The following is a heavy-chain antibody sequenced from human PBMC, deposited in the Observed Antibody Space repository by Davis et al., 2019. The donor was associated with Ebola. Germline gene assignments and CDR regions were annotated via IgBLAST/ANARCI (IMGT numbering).Heavy chain of an antibody. V-gene: IGHV3-30-3*01. CDR1: GFTFSSDA. CDR3: AKAVWFGYYFDY. D-gene: IGHD3-10*01. CDR2: ISYDGSNK. J-gene: IGHJ4*02. Sequence: GESLKISCAASGFTFSSDAMSWVRQAPGKGLEWVAVISYDGSNKYYADSVKGRFTISRDNAKNSLYLQMNSLRAEDTAVYYCAKAVWFGYYFDYWGQGTLVTVSS.